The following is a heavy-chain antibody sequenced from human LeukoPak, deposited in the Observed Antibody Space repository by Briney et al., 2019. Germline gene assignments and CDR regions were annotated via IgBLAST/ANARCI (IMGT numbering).Heavy chain of an antibody. CDR2: IYYSGST. J-gene: IGHJ4*02. Sequence: SQTLSLTCGVSGGSISSSSYYWGWIRQPPGKGLEWIGSIYYSGSTYYNPSLKSRVTISVDTSKNQLSLKLSSVTAADTAVYYCARGGSGSYHPIDYWGQGTLVTVSS. V-gene: IGHV4-39*01. CDR3: ARGGSGSYHPIDY. CDR1: GGSISSSSYY. D-gene: IGHD3-10*01.